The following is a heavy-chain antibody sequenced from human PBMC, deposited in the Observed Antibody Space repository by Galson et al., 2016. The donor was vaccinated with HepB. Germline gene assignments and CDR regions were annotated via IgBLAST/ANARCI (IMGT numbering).Heavy chain of an antibody. Sequence: SLRLSCAASGFIFSNYHMNWVRQTPGKGLEWVSYINSRSRTMYYADSVRGRFTISRDTAKDSLYLQMSRLRDEDTAVYYCARDLQWASDYWGQGTLVTV. CDR3: ARDLQWASDY. D-gene: IGHD1-26*01. CDR1: GFIFSNYH. J-gene: IGHJ4*02. CDR2: INSRSRTM. V-gene: IGHV3-48*02.